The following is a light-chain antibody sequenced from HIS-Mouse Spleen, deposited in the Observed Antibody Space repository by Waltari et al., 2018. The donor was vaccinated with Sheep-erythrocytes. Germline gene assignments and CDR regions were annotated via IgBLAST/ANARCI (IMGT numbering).Light chain of an antibody. CDR3: CSYAGSSTPWV. CDR1: SSDGGSYNR. Sequence: QSALTQPASVSGSPGQSITISCTRTSSDGGSYNRVSWYQQHPGNAPKLLIYEGSKRPSGVSNRFSGSKSGNTASLTISGLQAEDEADYYCCSYAGSSTPWVFGGGTKLTVL. CDR2: EGS. V-gene: IGLV2-23*01. J-gene: IGLJ3*02.